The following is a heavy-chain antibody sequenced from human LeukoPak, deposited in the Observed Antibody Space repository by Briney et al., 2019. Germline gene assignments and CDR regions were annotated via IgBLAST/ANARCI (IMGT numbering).Heavy chain of an antibody. CDR3: ASSIAAAGWSNWFDP. J-gene: IGHJ5*02. Sequence: SETLSLTCNVSGGSIRGYYWSWIRQPPGKGLEWIGYIYSSGSTNYNPSLKSRVTMSVDTSKNQFSLKLSSVTAADTAVYYCASSIAAAGWSNWFDPWGQGTLVTVSS. CDR1: GGSIRGYY. V-gene: IGHV4-59*12. CDR2: IYSSGST. D-gene: IGHD6-13*01.